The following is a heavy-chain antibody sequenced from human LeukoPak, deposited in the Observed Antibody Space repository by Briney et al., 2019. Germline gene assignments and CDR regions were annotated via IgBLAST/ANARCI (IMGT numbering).Heavy chain of an antibody. CDR1: GFAFSTYV. CDR3: ARDQLHPDYDILTGPRAFDI. D-gene: IGHD3-9*01. J-gene: IGHJ3*02. Sequence: GGSLRLSCAASGFAFSTYVMNWVRQAPGKGLEWVSTIGGTGNNIYYADSVKGRFTISRDNSKNTVYPQMNSLRAEDTAVYYCARDQLHPDYDILTGPRAFDIWGQGTMVTVSS. V-gene: IGHV3-23*01. CDR2: IGGTGNNI.